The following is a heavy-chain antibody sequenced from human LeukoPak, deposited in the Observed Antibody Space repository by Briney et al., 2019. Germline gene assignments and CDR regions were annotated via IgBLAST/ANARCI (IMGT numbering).Heavy chain of an antibody. CDR3: ARSLTYCSSTSCYTWGPRWFDP. J-gene: IGHJ5*02. CDR1: GGSISSGGYY. D-gene: IGHD2-2*02. CDR2: IYYSGST. V-gene: IGHV4-31*03. Sequence: KSSETLSLTCTVSGGSISSGGYYWSWIRQHPGKGLEWIGYIYYSGSTYYNPSLKGRVTISVDTSKNQFSLKLSSVTAADTAVYYCARSLTYCSSTSCYTWGPRWFDPWGQGTLVTVSS.